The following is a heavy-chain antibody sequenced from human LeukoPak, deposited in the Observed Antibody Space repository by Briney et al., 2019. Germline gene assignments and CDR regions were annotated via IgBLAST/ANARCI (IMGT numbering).Heavy chain of an antibody. CDR2: IRYDGNNR. Sequence: GGSLRLSCAASGFTFSSYGMHWVRQAPGKGLEWVAVIRYDGNNRYYADSVRGRFAISRDNSKNTLYLQMNSLRADDTALYYCARGFSSTCVDYWGQGTLVSVFS. CDR3: ARGFSSTCVDY. D-gene: IGHD6-13*01. J-gene: IGHJ4*02. V-gene: IGHV3-33*01. CDR1: GFTFSSYG.